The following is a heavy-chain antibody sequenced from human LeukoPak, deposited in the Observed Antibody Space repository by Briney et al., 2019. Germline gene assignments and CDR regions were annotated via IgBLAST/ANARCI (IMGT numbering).Heavy chain of an antibody. V-gene: IGHV3-23*01. CDR1: GFAFDSCA. D-gene: IGHD4-23*01. Sequence: PGGSLKLSCEASGFAFDSCAMSWVRQSPGKGLEWVASMSGSGGVTFYADSMKGRFTISRDNAKNTLYLQMNNLRVEDTAVFYCAKDKAVVTSRSFDYWGQGTLVAVSS. J-gene: IGHJ4*02. CDR3: AKDKAVVTSRSFDY. CDR2: MSGSGGVT.